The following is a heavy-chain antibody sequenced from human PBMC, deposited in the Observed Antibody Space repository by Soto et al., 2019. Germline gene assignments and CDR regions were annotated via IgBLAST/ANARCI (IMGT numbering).Heavy chain of an antibody. D-gene: IGHD1-1*01. CDR2: ISADNGNA. CDR1: GYTFTSYG. Sequence: QVHLVQSGAEVKKPGASVKVSCKASGYTFTSYGITWVRQAPGQGREWKGWISADNGNADYAQKLQGRVIVTRDTATSKAYMELRSLRSGDTAVYNCARGRYGDYWGQGALVTVSS. CDR3: ARGRYGDY. J-gene: IGHJ4*02. V-gene: IGHV1-18*01.